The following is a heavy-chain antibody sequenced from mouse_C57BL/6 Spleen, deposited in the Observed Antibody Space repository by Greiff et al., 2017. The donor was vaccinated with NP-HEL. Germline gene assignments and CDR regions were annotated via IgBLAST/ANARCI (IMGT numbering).Heavy chain of an antibody. D-gene: IGHD1-1*01. J-gene: IGHJ4*01. CDR2: IDPSDSYT. V-gene: IGHV1-69*01. CDR3: ARGGYCYGSSSYAMGY. Sequence: QVHVKQPGAELVMPGASVKLSCKASGYTFTSYWMHWVKQRPGQGLEWIGEIDPSDSYTNYNQKFKGKSTLTVDKSSSTAYMQLSSLTSEDSAVYYGARGGYCYGSSSYAMGYWGQGTSVTVSS. CDR1: GYTFTSYW.